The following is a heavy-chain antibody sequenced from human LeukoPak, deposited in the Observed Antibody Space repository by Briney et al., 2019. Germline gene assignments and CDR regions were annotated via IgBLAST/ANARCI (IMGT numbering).Heavy chain of an antibody. D-gene: IGHD3-22*01. CDR1: DFTFSSYW. CDR2: IATDGSLK. CDR3: ARDRNYHDGSGYYDAFDI. J-gene: IGHJ3*02. V-gene: IGHV3-7*01. Sequence: GGSLRLSCAASDFTFSSYWMTWLRQAPGRGLEWVANIATDGSLKYYLDSVKGRFTISRDNTKNSLYLQMNSLRAEDTAVYHCARDRNYHDGSGYYDAFDIWGQGKMVTVSS.